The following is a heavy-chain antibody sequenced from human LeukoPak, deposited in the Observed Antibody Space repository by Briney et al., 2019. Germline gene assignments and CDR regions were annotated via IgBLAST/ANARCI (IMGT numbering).Heavy chain of an antibody. J-gene: IGHJ4*02. CDR1: GFTFSDYY. V-gene: IGHV3-11*04. CDR3: ARTVDTEPPGFDY. D-gene: IGHD5-18*01. Sequence: GGSLRLSCAASGFTFSDYYMSWIRQAPGKGLEWVSYISSSGSTLYYADSVKGRFTISRDNAKNSLYLQMNSLRAEDTAVYYCARTVDTEPPGFDYWGQGTLVTVSS. CDR2: ISSSGSTL.